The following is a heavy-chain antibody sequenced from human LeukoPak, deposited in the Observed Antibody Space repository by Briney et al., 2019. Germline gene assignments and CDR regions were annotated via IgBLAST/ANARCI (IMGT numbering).Heavy chain of an antibody. CDR2: ITSSGSTI. CDR3: ARLYGDYLDF. D-gene: IGHD4-17*01. CDR1: GFTFANYA. Sequence: GGSLRLSCAASGFTFANYAMSWVRQAPGKGLEWVSYITSSGSTIYYADSVKGRFTISRDNAKNSLYLQMNSLRAEDTAVYYCARLYGDYLDFWGQGTLVTVSS. V-gene: IGHV3-48*03. J-gene: IGHJ4*02.